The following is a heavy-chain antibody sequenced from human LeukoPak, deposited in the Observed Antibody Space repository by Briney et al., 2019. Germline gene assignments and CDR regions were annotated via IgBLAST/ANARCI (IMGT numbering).Heavy chain of an antibody. CDR3: VRGGFNIGS. V-gene: IGHV3-7*05. D-gene: IGHD5-12*01. J-gene: IGHJ5*02. CDR1: GFTFSGYW. Sequence: GGSLRLSCAASGFTFSGYWMSWVRQAPGKGLEWVANIKDDGSEKYFADSVKGRFTISRDNAKNSLYLQMNSLRAEDTAVSDGVRGGFNIGSWGQGTLVIVSS. CDR2: IKDDGSEK.